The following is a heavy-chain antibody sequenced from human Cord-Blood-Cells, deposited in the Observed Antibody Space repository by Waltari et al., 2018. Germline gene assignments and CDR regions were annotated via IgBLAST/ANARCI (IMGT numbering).Heavy chain of an antibody. CDR2: IYYSGST. J-gene: IGHJ4*02. V-gene: IGHV4-59*01. D-gene: IGHD3-10*01. Sequence: QVQLQESGPGLVKPSETLSLTCTVSGGSISSYYWSWLRQPPGKGLEWIGYIYYSGSTNYNPSLKSRVTISVDTSKNQFSLKLSSVTAADTAVYYCARYYYGSGSFDYWGQGTLVTVSS. CDR1: GGSISSYY. CDR3: ARYYYGSGSFDY.